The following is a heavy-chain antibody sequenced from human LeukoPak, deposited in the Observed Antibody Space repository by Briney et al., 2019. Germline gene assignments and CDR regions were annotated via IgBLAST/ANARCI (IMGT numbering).Heavy chain of an antibody. CDR3: AAVVPGRWYFDL. Sequence: SETLSLTCTVSGGSISTYYWSWVRQPPGKGLDWIGYIYYTGSTNYNPSLKSRVTISVDTSKNQFSLKLSSVTAADTAVYYCAAVVPGRWYFDLWGRGTLVTVSS. CDR1: GGSISTYY. J-gene: IGHJ2*01. CDR2: IYYTGST. D-gene: IGHD2-15*01. V-gene: IGHV4-59*08.